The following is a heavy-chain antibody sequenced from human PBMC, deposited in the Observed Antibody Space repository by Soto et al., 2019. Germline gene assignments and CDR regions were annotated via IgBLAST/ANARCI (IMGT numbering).Heavy chain of an antibody. J-gene: IGHJ6*02. D-gene: IGHD5-12*01. V-gene: IGHV4-59*08. CDR1: GGSISSYY. CDR3: ATGSGYAYGMDV. CDR2: IYYSGST. Sequence: QVQLQESGPGLVKPSETLSLTCTVSGGSISSYYWSWIRQPPGKGLEWIGYIYYSGSTNYNPSLKSRVTISVDTSKNQFSLKLSSVTAADTAVYCCATGSGYAYGMDVWGQGTTVTVSS.